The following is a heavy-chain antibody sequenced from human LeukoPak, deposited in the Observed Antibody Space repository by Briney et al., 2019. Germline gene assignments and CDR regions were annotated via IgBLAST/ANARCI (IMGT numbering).Heavy chain of an antibody. Sequence: ASVKVSCKASGYSFTGYYVHWVRKAPGQGLEWMGWINLSSGGTNYAQNLQGRVTMTRDTSISTAYMELRSLRSDDAAVYYCARTNYYDSSGYFLGYWGQGTLVTVSS. CDR1: GYSFTGYY. CDR3: ARTNYYDSSGYFLGY. V-gene: IGHV1-2*02. CDR2: INLSSGGT. J-gene: IGHJ4*02. D-gene: IGHD3-22*01.